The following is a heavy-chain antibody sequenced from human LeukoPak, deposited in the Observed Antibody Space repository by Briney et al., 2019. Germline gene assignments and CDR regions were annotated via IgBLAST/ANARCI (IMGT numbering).Heavy chain of an antibody. CDR2: ISYDGSNK. CDR1: GFTFSSYG. CDR3: VFDWLLKWDV. V-gene: IGHV3-30*03. Sequence: GRSLRLSCEASGFTFSSYGMQWVRQAPGKGLEWVAVISYDGSNKYYADSVKGRFTISRDNSKNTLYLQMNSLRAEDTAVYYSVFDWLLKWDVWGQGTTVTDSS. J-gene: IGHJ6*02. D-gene: IGHD3-9*01.